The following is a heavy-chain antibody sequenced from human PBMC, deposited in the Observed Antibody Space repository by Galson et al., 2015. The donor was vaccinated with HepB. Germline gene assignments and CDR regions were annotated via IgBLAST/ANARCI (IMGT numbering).Heavy chain of an antibody. CDR3: ARSRGGEFDF. V-gene: IGHV2-5*01. Sequence: PALVKPTQTLTLTCTLSGFSLRSTGVGVGWIRQPPGKALEWLALIYWNDDKRYSPSLKSRLTIIKDTSKNQVVLTMTNIDPVDTATYYCARSRGGEFDFWGQGTLVTVSS. CDR2: IYWNDDK. CDR1: GFSLRSTGVG. J-gene: IGHJ4*02. D-gene: IGHD7-27*01.